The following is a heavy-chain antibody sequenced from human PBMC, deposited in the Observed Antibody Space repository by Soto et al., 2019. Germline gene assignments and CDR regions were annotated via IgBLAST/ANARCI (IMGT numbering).Heavy chain of an antibody. J-gene: IGHJ4*02. CDR1: GGSISSGCDF. V-gene: IGHV4-39*07. D-gene: IGHD4-17*01. CDR3: ARVPFGDYEPFDY. Sequence: SETLSLTCAVSGGSISSGCDFWGWFRQHPGKGLECIGRIYYSDITYYNPSLKSRVTISVDTPNNQFSLKLSSVTAVDMAVYYCARVPFGDYEPFDYWGQGTLVTVSS. CDR2: IYYSDIT.